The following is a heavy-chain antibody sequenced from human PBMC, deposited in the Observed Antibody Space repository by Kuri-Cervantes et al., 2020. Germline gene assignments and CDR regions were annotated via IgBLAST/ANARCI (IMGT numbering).Heavy chain of an antibody. CDR1: GGSISSGSYY. V-gene: IGHV4-39*07. Sequence: GSLRLSCTVAGGSISSGSYYRSWIRQPPGKGLEWIGEINHSGSTNYNPALKSRVTISVDTSKNQFSLKLSSVTAADTAVYYCGRAGGSCWYGNFFDPWGQGTLVTVSS. CDR2: INHSGST. CDR3: GRAGGSCWYGNFFDP. J-gene: IGHJ5*02. D-gene: IGHD6-19*01.